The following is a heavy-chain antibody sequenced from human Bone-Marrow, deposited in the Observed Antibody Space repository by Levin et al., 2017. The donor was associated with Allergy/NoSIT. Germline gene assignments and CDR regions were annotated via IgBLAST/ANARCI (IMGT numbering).Heavy chain of an antibody. J-gene: IGHJ5*02. CDR2: IDGGGVT. V-gene: IGHV3-66*01. Sequence: GESLKISCAAPGFTVRNHYMTWVRQAPGKGLEWVSGIDGGGVTYYADSVRGRFSISRDNSKNTLYLQMNSLRAEDTAVYYCAREGYASTWEWWFDPWGQGTLVTVSS. CDR3: AREGYASTWEWWFDP. D-gene: IGHD3-16*01. CDR1: GFTVRNHY.